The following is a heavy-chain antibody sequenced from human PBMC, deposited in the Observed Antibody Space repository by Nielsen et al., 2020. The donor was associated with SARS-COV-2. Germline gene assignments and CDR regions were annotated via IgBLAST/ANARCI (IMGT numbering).Heavy chain of an antibody. CDR2: ISSSSSTI. D-gene: IGHD3-22*01. Sequence: GESLKISCAASGFTFSSYSMNWVRQAPGKGLEWVSYISSSSSTIYYADSVKGRFTISRDNAKNSLYLQMNSLRDEDTAVYYCARGRPLDDSSGYYYGYFDYWGQGTLVTVSS. V-gene: IGHV3-48*02. CDR1: GFTFSSYS. J-gene: IGHJ4*02. CDR3: ARGRPLDDSSGYYYGYFDY.